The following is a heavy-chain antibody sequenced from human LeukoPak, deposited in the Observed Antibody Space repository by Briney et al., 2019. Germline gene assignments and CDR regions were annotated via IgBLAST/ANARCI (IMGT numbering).Heavy chain of an antibody. D-gene: IGHD6-25*01. J-gene: IGHJ4*02. CDR1: GFTFSNYE. CDR3: ARARIAAPLLDY. Sequence: GGSLRLSCAASGFTFSNYEMNWVCQTPGKGLEWVSYISDHGKSRNYVDSVRGRFTISRDNATNSLHLQMNSLRVEDTAVYFCARARIAAPLLDYWGQGTLVTVSS. CDR2: ISDHGKSR. V-gene: IGHV3-48*03.